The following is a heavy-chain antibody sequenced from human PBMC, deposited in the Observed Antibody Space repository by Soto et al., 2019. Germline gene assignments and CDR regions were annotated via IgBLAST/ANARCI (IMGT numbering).Heavy chain of an antibody. V-gene: IGHV3-33*01. CDR2: IWYDGSNK. CDR1: GFTFSSYG. J-gene: IGHJ4*02. Sequence: QVQLVESGGGVVQPGRSLRLSCAASGFTFSSYGMHWVRQAPGKGLEWVAVIWYDGSNKYYADSVKGRFTISRDNSKNTLYLQMNSLRAEDTAVYYCAREGTTDIVATLPDYWGQGTLVTVSS. CDR3: AREGTTDIVATLPDY. D-gene: IGHD5-12*01.